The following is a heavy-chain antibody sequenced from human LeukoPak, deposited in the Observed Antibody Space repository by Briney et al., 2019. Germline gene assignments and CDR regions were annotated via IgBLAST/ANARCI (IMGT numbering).Heavy chain of an antibody. D-gene: IGHD3-22*01. CDR1: GFTFSSYW. Sequence: GGSLRLSCAASGFTFSSYWMSWVRQAPGKGLEWVANIKHDGSEKYYVDSVKGRFTITRDNAKNSLYLQMNSLRAEDTAVYYCARDLTSLDYYDSSGYYTWGYFDYWGQGTLVTVSS. J-gene: IGHJ4*02. CDR2: IKHDGSEK. CDR3: ARDLTSLDYYDSSGYYTWGYFDY. V-gene: IGHV3-7*03.